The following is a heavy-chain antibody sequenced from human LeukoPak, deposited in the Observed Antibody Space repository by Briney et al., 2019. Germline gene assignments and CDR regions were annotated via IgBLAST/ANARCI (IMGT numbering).Heavy chain of an antibody. CDR1: GFTFVGHY. CDR2: INPNSGGT. Sequence: ASVKVSCKTSGFTFVGHYMHWVRQAPGQGLEWMGWINPNSGGTNYAQNFQGRVTMTRDTSISTAYMELSGLRSDDTAVYYCANQNVISALLFDNWGQGTLVTVSS. D-gene: IGHD2/OR15-2a*01. CDR3: ANQNVISALLFDN. J-gene: IGHJ4*02. V-gene: IGHV1-2*02.